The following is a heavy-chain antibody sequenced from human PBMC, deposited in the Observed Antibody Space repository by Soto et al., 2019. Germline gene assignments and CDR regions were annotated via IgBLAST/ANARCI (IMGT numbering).Heavy chain of an antibody. V-gene: IGHV4-30-4*01. Sequence: SETLSLTCTVSGGSISSGDYYWSWIRQPPGKGLEWVGYIYYSGSTYYNPSLKSRVTISVDTSKNQFSLKLSSVTAADTAVYYCARHRISKAAATLFDYWGQGTLVTVSS. D-gene: IGHD4-4*01. J-gene: IGHJ4*02. CDR3: ARHRISKAAATLFDY. CDR2: IYYSGST. CDR1: GGSISSGDYY.